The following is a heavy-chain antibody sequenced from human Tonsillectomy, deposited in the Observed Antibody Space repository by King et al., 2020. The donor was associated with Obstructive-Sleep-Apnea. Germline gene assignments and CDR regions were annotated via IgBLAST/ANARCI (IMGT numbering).Heavy chain of an antibody. V-gene: IGHV3-30*04. D-gene: IGHD3-3*01. CDR1: GFTFSSYA. Sequence: VQLVQSGGGVVQPGRSLRLSCAASGFTFSSYAMHWVRQAPGKGLEWVAVISYDGSNKYYADSVKGRFTISRDNSKNTLYLQMNSLRAEDMAVYYCARSLNYDFWSGFSYWGQGTLVTVSS. CDR3: ARSLNYDFWSGFSY. CDR2: ISYDGSNK. J-gene: IGHJ4*02.